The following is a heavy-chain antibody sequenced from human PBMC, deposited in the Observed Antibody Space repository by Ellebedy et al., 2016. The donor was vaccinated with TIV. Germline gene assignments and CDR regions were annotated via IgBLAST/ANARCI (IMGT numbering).Heavy chain of an antibody. D-gene: IGHD5-18*01. V-gene: IGHV3-53*01. Sequence: GESLKISCAVSGFTVGDNFMTWVRQAPGKGLEWVLFIYSDGRTYYADSVKGRFTISRDSSKNTVYLQMNSLRVEDTAVYYCASRGYSYAPSGWGQGTLVTVSS. CDR3: ASRGYSYAPSG. CDR2: IYSDGRT. CDR1: GFTVGDNF. J-gene: IGHJ4*02.